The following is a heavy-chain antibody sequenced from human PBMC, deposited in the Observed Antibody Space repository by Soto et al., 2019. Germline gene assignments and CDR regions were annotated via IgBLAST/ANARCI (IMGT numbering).Heavy chain of an antibody. Sequence: SVKVSCKASRGTFSSYAISWVRQAPGQGLEWMGGIIPIFGTANYAQKFQGRVTITADESASTAYMELSSLRSEDTAVYYCARSIVVVTALDYWGQGTLVTVSS. CDR1: RGTFSSYA. J-gene: IGHJ4*02. CDR2: IIPIFGTA. V-gene: IGHV1-69*13. CDR3: ARSIVVVTALDY. D-gene: IGHD2-21*02.